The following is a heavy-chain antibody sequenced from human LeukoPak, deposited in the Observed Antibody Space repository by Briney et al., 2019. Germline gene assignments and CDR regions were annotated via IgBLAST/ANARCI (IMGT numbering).Heavy chain of an antibody. CDR1: EFTFSSYA. CDR3: AKDRWDYFPNFDY. J-gene: IGHJ4*02. V-gene: IGHV3-23*01. CDR2: ISGSGGST. Sequence: GGSLRLSCAASEFTFSSYAMSLVRQAPGKGLEWVSAISGSGGSTYYADSVKGRFTISRDNSKNTLYLQMNSLRAEDTAVYYCAKDRWDYFPNFDYWGQGTLVTVSS. D-gene: IGHD1-26*01.